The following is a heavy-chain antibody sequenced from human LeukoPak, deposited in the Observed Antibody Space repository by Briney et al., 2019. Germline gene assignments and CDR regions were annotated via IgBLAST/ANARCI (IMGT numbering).Heavy chain of an antibody. CDR2: VGWDGTSV. Sequence: GRSLSLSCAASGFRLNAFAIHWVRDAPGKGLEWVSGVGWDGTSVAYADSVKGRFTISRDNAQNSVYLQMNSLRIEDTALYFCAKGLYGLGILTYDGFDIWGQGTMVTVSS. D-gene: IGHD3-10*01. CDR1: GFRLNAFA. J-gene: IGHJ3*02. CDR3: AKGLYGLGILTYDGFDI. V-gene: IGHV3-9*01.